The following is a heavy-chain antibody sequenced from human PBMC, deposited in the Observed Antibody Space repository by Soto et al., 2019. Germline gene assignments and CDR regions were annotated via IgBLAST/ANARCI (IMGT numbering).Heavy chain of an antibody. V-gene: IGHV3-48*03. D-gene: IGHD6-19*01. J-gene: IGHJ6*02. Sequence: GGSLRLSCAASGFAFSSYEMHWVRQAPGKGLEWVSYISSSAKTIYYADSVKGRFTISRDNAKSSLYLQMNSLRAEDTAVYYCARRNLGIAVARGLDVWGQGTTVTVSS. CDR3: ARRNLGIAVARGLDV. CDR1: GFAFSSYE. CDR2: ISSSAKTI.